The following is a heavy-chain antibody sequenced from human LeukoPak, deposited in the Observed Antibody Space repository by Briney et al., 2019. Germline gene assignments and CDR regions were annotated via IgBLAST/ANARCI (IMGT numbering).Heavy chain of an antibody. CDR1: GFTFSTYE. CDR2: ISSSASTI. V-gene: IGHV3-48*03. J-gene: IGHJ4*02. Sequence: GGSLRLSCAASGFTFSTYEMNWVRQAPGKGLEWVSYISSSASTIHYADSVKGRFTISRDNAKNSLYLQMNSLRADDTAVYYCARGRGPGPYFDCWGQGTVVTVSS. CDR3: ARGRGPGPYFDC. D-gene: IGHD3-10*01.